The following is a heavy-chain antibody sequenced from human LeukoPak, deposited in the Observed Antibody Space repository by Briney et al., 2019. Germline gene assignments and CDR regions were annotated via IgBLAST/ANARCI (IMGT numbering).Heavy chain of an antibody. CDR3: AKDSSGIWFGELLYRPRGGFDP. J-gene: IGHJ5*02. Sequence: GGSLRLSCAASGFTFSSYGMHWVRQAPGKGLEWVSAISGSGGSTYYADSVKGRFTISRDNSKNTLYLQMNSLRAEDTAVYYCAKDSSGIWFGELLYRPRGGFDPWGQGTLVTVSS. CDR1: GFTFSSYG. CDR2: ISGSGGST. D-gene: IGHD3-10*01. V-gene: IGHV3-23*01.